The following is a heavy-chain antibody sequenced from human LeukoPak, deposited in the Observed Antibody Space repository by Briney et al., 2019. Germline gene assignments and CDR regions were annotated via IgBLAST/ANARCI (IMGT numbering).Heavy chain of an antibody. CDR2: IIPIFGTA. V-gene: IGHV1-69*05. D-gene: IGHD5-18*01. J-gene: IGHJ4*02. CDR1: GGSFSQYA. Sequence: GASVKVSCKASGGSFSQYAVSWVRQAPGQGLEWMGGIIPIFGTANYAQKFQGRVTITTDESTSTAYMELSSLRSEDTAVYYCARDEDTAMVTPTFDYWGQGTLVTVSS. CDR3: ARDEDTAMVTPTFDY.